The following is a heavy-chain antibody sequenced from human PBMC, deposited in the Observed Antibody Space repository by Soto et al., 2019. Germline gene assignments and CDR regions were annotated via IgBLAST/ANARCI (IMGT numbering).Heavy chain of an antibody. V-gene: IGHV3-30*03. D-gene: IGHD3-10*01. CDR3: ATPQGRYGSGSYHYFDY. CDR1: GFTFSSYG. Sequence: GGSLRLSCAASGFTFSSYGMHWVRQAPGKGLEWVAVISYDGSNKYYADPVKGRFTISRDNPKNTLYLQMNSLRAEDTAVYYCATPQGRYGSGSYHYFDYWGQGTLVTVSS. CDR2: ISYDGSNK. J-gene: IGHJ4*02.